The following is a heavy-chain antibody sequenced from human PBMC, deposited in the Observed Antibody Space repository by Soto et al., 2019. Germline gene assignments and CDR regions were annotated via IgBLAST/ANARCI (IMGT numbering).Heavy chain of an antibody. CDR3: ARVSYDFWSGYLRYYYYYGMDV. CDR2: IIPIFGTA. J-gene: IGHJ6*02. D-gene: IGHD3-3*01. CDR1: GGTFSSYA. Sequence: QVQLVQSGAEVKKPGSSVKVSCKASGGTFSSYAISWVRQAPGQGLEWMGGIIPIFGTANYAQKFQGRVTITADESMSTAYMELSSMRTEDTAVYYNARVSYDFWSGYLRYYYYYGMDVWGQGTTVTVSS. V-gene: IGHV1-69*01.